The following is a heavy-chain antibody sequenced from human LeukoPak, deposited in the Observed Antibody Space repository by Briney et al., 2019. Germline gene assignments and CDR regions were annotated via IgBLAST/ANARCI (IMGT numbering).Heavy chain of an antibody. CDR3: AKESSDSSGYYQAYFDY. CDR1: GFTFSSYA. J-gene: IGHJ4*02. V-gene: IGHV3-23*01. Sequence: PGGSLRLSCAASGFTFSSYAMSWVRQAPGKGLEWVSAISGSGGSTYYADSVKGRFTISRDNSKNTLYLQMNSLRAEDTAVYYCAKESSDSSGYYQAYFDYWGQGTLVTVSS. CDR2: ISGSGGST. D-gene: IGHD3-22*01.